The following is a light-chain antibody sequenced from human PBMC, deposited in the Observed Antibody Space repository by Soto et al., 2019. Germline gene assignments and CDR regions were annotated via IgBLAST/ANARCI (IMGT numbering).Light chain of an antibody. CDR2: EVS. V-gene: IGLV2-8*01. Sequence: QSVLAQPPSASGSPGQSVTISCAGTSSDVGGYNFVSWYQQHPGKAPKLIIFEVSKRPSGVPDRFSGSKFGNTASLTVSGLQAEDEADYYCSSYAGNNIFYVFGTGTKVTVL. CDR1: SSDVGGYNF. J-gene: IGLJ1*01. CDR3: SSYAGNNIFYV.